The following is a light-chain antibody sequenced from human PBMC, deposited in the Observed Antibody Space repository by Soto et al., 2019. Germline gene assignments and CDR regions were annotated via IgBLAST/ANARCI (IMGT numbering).Light chain of an antibody. Sequence: AIKMTQSPSSLSASVGDRVTLTSRASHDIRNDLGWYQQKPGKAPKLLISAASSLQSGVPSRFSGSGSGTDFTLTISSLQPEDFAPYYCLQDYNYPRTFGQATTVDIK. CDR1: HDIRND. J-gene: IGKJ1*01. V-gene: IGKV1-6*01. CDR2: AAS. CDR3: LQDYNYPRT.